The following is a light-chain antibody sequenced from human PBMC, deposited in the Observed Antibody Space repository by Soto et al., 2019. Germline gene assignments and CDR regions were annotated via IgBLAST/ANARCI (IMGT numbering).Light chain of an antibody. Sequence: EIVLTQSPGTLSLSAGERATLSCRASQSVSSSYLAWYQQKPGQAPRLLIYGASSRATGIPDRFSGSGSGTDFTLTISRLEPEDFAVYYCQQYGSSVYTFGQGTKLEIK. CDR1: QSVSSSY. V-gene: IGKV3-20*01. J-gene: IGKJ2*01. CDR3: QQYGSSVYT. CDR2: GAS.